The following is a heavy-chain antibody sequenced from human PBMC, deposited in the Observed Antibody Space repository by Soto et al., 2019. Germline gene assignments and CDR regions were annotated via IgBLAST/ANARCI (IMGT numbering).Heavy chain of an antibody. CDR1: GYTFTHYG. CDR3: ARGHLQTAFDV. CDR2: ISAYNGNT. D-gene: IGHD4-4*01. J-gene: IGHJ3*01. Sequence: QLQLVQSGAEVKKPGASVKVSCKASGYTFTHYGISWVRQAPGQGLEWMGWISAYNGNTNYTQKFQGRVTMSIDTSTTTAYMELRSLIADDTSVYYCARGHLQTAFDVWGQGTKVTVSS. V-gene: IGHV1-18*01.